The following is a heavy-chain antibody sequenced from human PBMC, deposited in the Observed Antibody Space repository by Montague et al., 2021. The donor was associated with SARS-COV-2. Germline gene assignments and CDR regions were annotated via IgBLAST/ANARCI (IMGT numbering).Heavy chain of an antibody. CDR3: ARAVIYGGYAFAYFDF. J-gene: IGHJ4*02. V-gene: IGHV4-61*02. D-gene: IGHD5-12*01. Sequence: TLSLTCTVSGGSISSDSYYWSWIRQPAGKGLEWIGRVYTTGSTNYNPSLKSRVTISGDTSRNQFSLRLTSMTAADTAMYYCARAVIYGGYAFAYFDFWGQGVLVTVSS. CDR1: GGSISSDSYY. CDR2: VYTTGST.